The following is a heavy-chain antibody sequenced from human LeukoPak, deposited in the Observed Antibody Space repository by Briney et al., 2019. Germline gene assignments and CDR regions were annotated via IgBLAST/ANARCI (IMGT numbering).Heavy chain of an antibody. Sequence: GGSLRLSCAVSGFTLSNYWMNWVRQAPGKGLEWVANIKQDGSEKNYVDSVKGRFTISRDNAKNSLYLQMNSLRAEDTAVYYCARAMDVWGQGTTVTVSS. CDR2: IKQDGSEK. J-gene: IGHJ6*02. V-gene: IGHV3-7*01. CDR3: ARAMDV. CDR1: GFTLSNYW.